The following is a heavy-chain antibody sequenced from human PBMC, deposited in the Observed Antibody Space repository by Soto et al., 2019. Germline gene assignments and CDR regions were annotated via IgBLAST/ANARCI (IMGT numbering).Heavy chain of an antibody. D-gene: IGHD5-18*01. CDR1: GFTVSSNY. Sequence: EVQLVESGGGLVQPGGSLRLSCAASGFTVSSNYMSWVRQAPGKGLEWVSVIYSGGSTYYADSVKGRFTISRDNSKNTLYLQMNSLRAEDTAVYYCASNTAVDTAMVRDYWGQGTLVTVS. V-gene: IGHV3-66*01. CDR3: ASNTAVDTAMVRDY. CDR2: IYSGGST. J-gene: IGHJ4*02.